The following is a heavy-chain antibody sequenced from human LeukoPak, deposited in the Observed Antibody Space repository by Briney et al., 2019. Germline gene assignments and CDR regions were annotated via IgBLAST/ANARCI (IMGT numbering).Heavy chain of an antibody. J-gene: IGHJ4*02. CDR1: GGSFSGYY. D-gene: IGHD6-13*01. CDR2: INHSGST. Sequence: SSETLSLTCAVYGGSFSGYYWSWIRQPPGKGLEWIGEINHSGSTNYNPSLKRRVTISVDTSKNQFSLKLSSVTAADTAVYYCARGRRYSSSWYVDYWGQGTLVTVSS. V-gene: IGHV4-34*01. CDR3: ARGRRYSSSWYVDY.